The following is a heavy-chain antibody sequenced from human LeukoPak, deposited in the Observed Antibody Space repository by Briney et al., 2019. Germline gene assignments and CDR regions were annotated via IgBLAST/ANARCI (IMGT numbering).Heavy chain of an antibody. CDR2: IGISGSST. J-gene: IGHJ6*02. CDR3: AKDFSTVDYYYYGMDV. D-gene: IGHD2/OR15-2a*01. V-gene: IGHV3-23*01. CDR1: GFTFSTYA. Sequence: GGPLRLSCAASGFTFSTYAMNWVRQAPGKGLEWVSTIGISGSSTYYADSVRGRFTISRDNSKNTLYLQVSSLSAEDTAVYYRAKDFSTVDYYYYGMDVWGQGTTVTVSS.